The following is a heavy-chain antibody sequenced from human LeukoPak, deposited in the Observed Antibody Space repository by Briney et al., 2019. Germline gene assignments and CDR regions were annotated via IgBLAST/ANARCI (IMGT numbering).Heavy chain of an antibody. CDR2: ISSDGSTT. J-gene: IGHJ4*02. Sequence: PGGSLRLSCVVSGLTFRGYWMHWVRQAPGQGLVWLSRISSDGSTTNYADSVKGRFIISRDNAENTLYMEVNNLRAEDTGLYYCAREDALERLQWGQGTLVTVSS. CDR1: GLTFRGYW. CDR3: AREDALERLQ. V-gene: IGHV3-74*01. D-gene: IGHD6-25*01.